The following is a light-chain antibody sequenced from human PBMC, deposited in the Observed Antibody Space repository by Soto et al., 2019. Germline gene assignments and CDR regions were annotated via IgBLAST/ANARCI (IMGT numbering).Light chain of an antibody. CDR1: QSVSSSY. V-gene: IGKV3-20*01. Sequence: EIVLTQSPGTLSFSPGERATLSCRASQSVSSSYLAWYQQKPGHAPRLLIYGVSNRATGMPDRFSGSGCGTDFSITISRLELEDVAVYYCQKYGSSPEYTCCQGKKQDIK. CDR2: GVS. CDR3: QKYGSSPEYT. J-gene: IGKJ2*01.